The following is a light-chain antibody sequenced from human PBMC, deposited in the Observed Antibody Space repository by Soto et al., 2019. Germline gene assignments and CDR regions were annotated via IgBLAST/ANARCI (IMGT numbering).Light chain of an antibody. J-gene: IGKJ1*01. CDR3: QQYGSTPT. CDR1: QSVSGSY. Sequence: IVLTQSPGTLSLSQGERATLSCRASQSVSGSYLAWHQQKPGQAPRLLIYGASSRATGIPDRFTGSGSGTDFTLTISRLEPEDFAVYYCQQYGSTPTFGQGTKV. V-gene: IGKV3-20*01. CDR2: GAS.